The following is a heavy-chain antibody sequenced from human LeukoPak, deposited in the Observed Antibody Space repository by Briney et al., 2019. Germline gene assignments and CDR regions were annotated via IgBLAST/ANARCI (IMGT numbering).Heavy chain of an antibody. CDR3: ARELVEAGLRYFDL. CDR2: MCSAGST. V-gene: IGHV3-13*01. D-gene: IGHD1-26*01. Sequence: GGTLTLSCTVSGFTFSSYDMHWVRKATGKGQEWVSSMCSAGSTHYADAVKGRFTISRENAKNSLYLQMNRQTDEDTAVYYCARELVEAGLRYFDLWGHGTLVTVSS. J-gene: IGHJ2*01. CDR1: GFTFSSYD.